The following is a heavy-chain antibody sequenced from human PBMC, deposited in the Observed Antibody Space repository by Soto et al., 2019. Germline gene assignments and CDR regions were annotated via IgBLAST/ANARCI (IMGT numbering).Heavy chain of an antibody. J-gene: IGHJ4*02. CDR1: GFTFSSYG. CDR3: ARDPSGGSRTDD. Sequence: SLRLSCVASGFTFSSYGMDWVRQAPGKGLEWVAGIWHDGSKTYYADSVKGRFTISRDNAKNALYLQMNSLRAEDTAVYYCARDPSGGSRTDDWGQGTLVTVSS. V-gene: IGHV3-33*01. CDR2: IWHDGSKT. D-gene: IGHD2-15*01.